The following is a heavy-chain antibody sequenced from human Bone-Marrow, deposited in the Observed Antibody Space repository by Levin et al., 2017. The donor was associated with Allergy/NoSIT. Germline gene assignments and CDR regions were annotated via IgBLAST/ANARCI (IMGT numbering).Heavy chain of an antibody. Sequence: GGSLRLSCAASGFTFNNYAMHWVRQAPGKGLEWVAVILFDGSNQYYLGSVQGRFTISRDNAKNMLYLQMNSLRTEDTGVYYCAKVGYDYWTPILARTNYGMDVWGQGTTVTVSS. D-gene: IGHD3-3*01. J-gene: IGHJ6*02. CDR3: AKVGYDYWTPILARTNYGMDV. V-gene: IGHV3-30*18. CDR2: ILFDGSNQ. CDR1: GFTFNNYA.